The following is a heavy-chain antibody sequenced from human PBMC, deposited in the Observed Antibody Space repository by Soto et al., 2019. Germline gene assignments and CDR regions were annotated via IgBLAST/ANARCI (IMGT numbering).Heavy chain of an antibody. Sequence: QTLSLTCAISGDSVSSNNAAWNWIRQSPSRGLEWLGRTYYRSKWYYNYALSVKSRVTINPDTSKNQFSLQLDSVTSEDTAVYYCARDRTYDYDRSGYPKQSEPWGQGTLVTVSS. V-gene: IGHV6-1*01. J-gene: IGHJ5*02. D-gene: IGHD3-22*01. CDR3: ARDRTYDYDRSGYPKQSEP. CDR2: TYYRSKWYY. CDR1: GDSVSSNNAA.